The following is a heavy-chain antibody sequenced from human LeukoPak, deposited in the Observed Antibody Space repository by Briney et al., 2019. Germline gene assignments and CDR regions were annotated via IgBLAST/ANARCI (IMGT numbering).Heavy chain of an antibody. CDR1: GASFTSSSYY. J-gene: IGHJ4*02. CDR3: AMPSRAVDCTLDY. V-gene: IGHV4-39*01. D-gene: IGHD6-19*01. Sequence: PSETLSLTCTVSGASFTSSSYYWGWLRQPQGMGLEWIGIIYYSGSTYYDPSLKSRVTISVDTSKNQFALNLSSVTAADTAVYDCAMPSRAVDCTLDYGGQGTLVTVSS. CDR2: IYYSGST.